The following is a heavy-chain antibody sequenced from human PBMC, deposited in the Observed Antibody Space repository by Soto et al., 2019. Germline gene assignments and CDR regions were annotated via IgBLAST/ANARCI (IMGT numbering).Heavy chain of an antibody. CDR1: GFTFSNAW. J-gene: IGHJ4*01. Sequence: GGSLRLSCAASGFTFSNAWINWVRQAPGKGLEWVGRIKSKTNGGTTDYAAPVKGRFAISRDDPKNMVYLQMNSLKTEDTGIYYCTIDSYSTMPAVRIDFRGPGTLVTLFS. V-gene: IGHV3-15*07. CDR2: IKSKTNGGTT. D-gene: IGHD2-2*01. CDR3: TIDSYSTMPAVRIDF.